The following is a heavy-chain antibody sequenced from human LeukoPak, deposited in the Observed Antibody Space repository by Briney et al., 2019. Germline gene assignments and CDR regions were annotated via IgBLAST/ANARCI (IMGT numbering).Heavy chain of an antibody. CDR3: ARVMPAGRYYYYGMDV. Sequence: GGSLRLSCAASGFTVSSNYMSWVRQAPGKGLEWVSVIYSGGSTYYADSVKGRFTISRDNSKNTLYLQMNSLRAEDTAVYYCARVMPAGRYYYYGMDVWGQGTTVTVSS. CDR1: GFTVSSNY. D-gene: IGHD1-26*01. CDR2: IYSGGST. V-gene: IGHV3-66*01. J-gene: IGHJ6*02.